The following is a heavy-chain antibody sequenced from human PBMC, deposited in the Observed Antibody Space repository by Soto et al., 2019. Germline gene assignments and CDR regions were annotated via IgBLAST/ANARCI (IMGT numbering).Heavy chain of an antibody. V-gene: IGHV3-23*01. J-gene: IGHJ2*01. CDR3: AKPGGVYWYFDL. CDR2: LSGRGGNT. Sequence: PEGPRSLSCTSSGFPLSDYSVTLVRQTPGKGLEWVSSLSGRGGNTYYADSVKGRFTISRANSENTLFLQMSSLRAQDTATYYCAKPGGVYWYFDLWGRGTLVTVAS. CDR1: GFPLSDYS. D-gene: IGHD3-3*01.